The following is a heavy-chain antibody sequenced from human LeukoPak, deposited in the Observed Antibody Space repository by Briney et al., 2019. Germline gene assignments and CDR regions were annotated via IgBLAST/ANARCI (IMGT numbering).Heavy chain of an antibody. J-gene: IGHJ4*01. Sequence: PGGSLRLSCAASGFTFSSNAMNWVRQAPGKGLEWVSGIIGSGDSTYYADSVKGRFTISRDNSKNTVYLQMNSLRVEDTAVYHCGKERYGSSSVVDYWGHGTLVTVSS. CDR2: IIGSGDST. CDR3: GKERYGSSSVVDY. CDR1: GFTFSSNA. V-gene: IGHV3-23*01. D-gene: IGHD6-6*01.